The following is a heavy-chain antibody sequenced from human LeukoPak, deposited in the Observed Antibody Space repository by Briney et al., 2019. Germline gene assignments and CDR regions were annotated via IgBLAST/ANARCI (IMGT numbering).Heavy chain of an antibody. V-gene: IGHV1-2*02. CDR3: ARDLGYGGNSPLYYFDY. CDR1: GYTFSGHY. J-gene: IGHJ4*02. Sequence: ASVKVSCKASGYTFSGHYMHWIRQAPGQGLEWMGWINAESGETKYAQKFQGRVTMTRDTSISTAYMELRGLRFDDTAVYYCARDLGYGGNSPLYYFDYWGQGTLVTVSS. CDR2: INAESGET. D-gene: IGHD4-23*01.